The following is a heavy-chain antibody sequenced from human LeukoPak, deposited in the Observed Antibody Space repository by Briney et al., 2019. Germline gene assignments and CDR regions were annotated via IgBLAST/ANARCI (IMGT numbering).Heavy chain of an antibody. D-gene: IGHD3-9*01. CDR3: ARRDDILTGSPFDY. CDR1: GGSFSGYY. J-gene: IGHJ4*02. CDR2: INHSGST. Sequence: SETLSLTCAVYGGSFSGYYWSWIRQPPGKGLEWIGEINHSGSTNYNPSLKSRVTISVDTSKNQFSPKLSPVTAADTAVYYCARRDDILTGSPFDYWGQGTLVTVSS. V-gene: IGHV4-34*01.